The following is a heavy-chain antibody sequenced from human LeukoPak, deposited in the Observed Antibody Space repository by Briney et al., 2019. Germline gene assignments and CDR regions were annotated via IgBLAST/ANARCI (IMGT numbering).Heavy chain of an antibody. D-gene: IGHD3-22*01. CDR2: ISSTGSTI. Sequence: PGGSLRLSCAASGFSFSDYYVSWIRQAPGKGLECFSYISSTGSTIYYADSVKGRFTISRDNAKNSLYLQMNSLRDEDTAVYYCAREGAMIVDYWGQGTLVTVSS. CDR1: GFSFSDYY. J-gene: IGHJ4*02. V-gene: IGHV3-11*04. CDR3: AREGAMIVDY.